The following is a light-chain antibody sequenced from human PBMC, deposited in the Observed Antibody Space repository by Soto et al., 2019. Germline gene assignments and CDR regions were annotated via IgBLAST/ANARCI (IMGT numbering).Light chain of an antibody. CDR2: RAS. CDR1: QSASSNY. CDR3: QQYGSSPLT. V-gene: IGKV3-20*01. J-gene: IGKJ4*01. Sequence: EIVLTQSPGTLSLSPGERATLSCRASQSASSNYLAWYQQKPGQAPKVLIYRASSRATGIPDRFSGSGPGTDFTLTISRLEPEDFAVYYCQQYGSSPLTFGGGTKVDIK.